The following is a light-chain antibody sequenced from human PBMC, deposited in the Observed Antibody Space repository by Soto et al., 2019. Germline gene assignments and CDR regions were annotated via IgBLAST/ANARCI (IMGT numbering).Light chain of an antibody. V-gene: IGKV1-9*01. CDR3: QHLNSYPYT. CDR1: QDISSY. Sequence: DIPLTQSPSFLSASVGDRVTITCRASQDISSYLAWYQQKPGKAPKLLIYGASTLQSGVPSSFSGSGSGTDFTLTISSLQPEDFATYYCQHLNSYPYTFGQGTKLEIK. CDR2: GAS. J-gene: IGKJ2*01.